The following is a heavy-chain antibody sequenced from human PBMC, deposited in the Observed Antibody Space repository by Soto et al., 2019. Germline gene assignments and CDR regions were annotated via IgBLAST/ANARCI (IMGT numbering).Heavy chain of an antibody. CDR2: ISAYNGNT. V-gene: IGHV1-18*01. J-gene: IGHJ4*02. CDR3: ARDSPPVDY. Sequence: QVQLVQSGAEVKKPGASVKVSCKASGYTFTSYGISWVRQAPGQGLERMGWISAYNGNTNYAQKLQGRVTMTTDTSPSPTYMELRSPSSDDTAVYYCARDSPPVDYWGQGTLVTVSA. CDR1: GYTFTSYG.